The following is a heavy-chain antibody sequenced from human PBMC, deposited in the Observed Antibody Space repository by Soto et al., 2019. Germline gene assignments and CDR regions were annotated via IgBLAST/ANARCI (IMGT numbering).Heavy chain of an antibody. D-gene: IGHD1-26*01. V-gene: IGHV3-30-3*01. CDR1: GFTFSSYA. CDR3: ARDQGWEPAAFDI. Sequence: QVQLVESGGGVVQPGRSLRLSCAASGFTFSSYAMHWVRQAPGKGLEWVAVISYDGSNKYYADSVKGRFTISRDNSKNTLYLQMNSLRAEDTAVYYCARDQGWEPAAFDIWGQGTMVTVSS. J-gene: IGHJ3*02. CDR2: ISYDGSNK.